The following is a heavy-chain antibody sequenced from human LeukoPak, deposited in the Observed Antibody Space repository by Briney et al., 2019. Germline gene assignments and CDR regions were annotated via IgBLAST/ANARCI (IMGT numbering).Heavy chain of an antibody. CDR2: IRLDGSQK. CDR1: GFTFSSSW. V-gene: IGHV3-7*01. J-gene: IGHJ4*02. Sequence: GGSLRLSCAASGFTFSSSWMSWVRQAPGKGLEWVASIRLDGSQKYYVDSAKGRFTISRDNAKNSLYLQMHSLRVEDTAVYYCAKLAKYFYGSETYYFFEHWGQGTPVTASS. D-gene: IGHD3-10*01. CDR3: AKLAKYFYGSETYYFFEH.